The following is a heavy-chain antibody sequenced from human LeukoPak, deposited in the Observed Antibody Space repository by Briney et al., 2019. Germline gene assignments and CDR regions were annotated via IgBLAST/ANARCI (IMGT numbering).Heavy chain of an antibody. Sequence: SETLSLTCAVYGGSFSGYYWSWISQPPGKGLEWIGEINHSGSTNYNPSLKSRVTISVDTSKSQFSLKLSSVTAADTAVYYCARIAGYSRVYYYYYYGMDVWGKGTTVTVSS. CDR1: GGSFSGYY. J-gene: IGHJ6*04. D-gene: IGHD6-13*01. CDR2: INHSGST. V-gene: IGHV4-34*01. CDR3: ARIAGYSRVYYYYYYGMDV.